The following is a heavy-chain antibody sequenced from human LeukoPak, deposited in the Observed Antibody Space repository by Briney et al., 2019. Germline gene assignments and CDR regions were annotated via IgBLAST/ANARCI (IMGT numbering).Heavy chain of an antibody. CDR3: AASLWFGIYPDH. CDR1: SGSFSGYY. D-gene: IGHD3-10*01. V-gene: IGHV4-34*01. Sequence: SETLSLTCAVYSGSFSGYYWTWFRQPPGKGLEWIGEFNHNCSAKYNPYPKNRVTITVDTSKNHLSLILNSVTTADTAVYYSAASLWFGIYPDHWGQGSLVTVSS. CDR2: FNHNCSA. J-gene: IGHJ4*02.